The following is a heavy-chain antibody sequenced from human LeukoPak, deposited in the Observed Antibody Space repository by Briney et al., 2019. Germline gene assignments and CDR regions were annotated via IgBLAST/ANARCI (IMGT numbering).Heavy chain of an antibody. D-gene: IGHD3-3*01. Sequence: SETLSLTCAVYGGSFSGYYWSWIRQPPGKGLEWIGYIYYSGSTYYNPSLKSRVTISVDTSKNQFSLKLSSVTAADTAVYYCARAGITIFGVVIKSFDYYGMDVWGQGTTVTVSS. J-gene: IGHJ6*02. V-gene: IGHV4-30-4*01. CDR3: ARAGITIFGVVIKSFDYYGMDV. CDR2: IYYSGST. CDR1: GGSFSGYY.